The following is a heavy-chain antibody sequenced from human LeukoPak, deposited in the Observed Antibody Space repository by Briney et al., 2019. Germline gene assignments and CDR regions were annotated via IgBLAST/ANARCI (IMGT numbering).Heavy chain of an antibody. CDR1: GGSISSYY. CDR3: ARGYPAYNWFDP. Sequence: SETLSLTCTVSGGSISSYYWSWIRQPAGKGLEWIGRIYTSGSTNYNPSLKSRVTMSVDTSKNQLSLKLSSVTAADTAVYYCARGYPAYNWFDPWGQGTLVTVSS. J-gene: IGHJ5*02. V-gene: IGHV4-4*07. CDR2: IYTSGST. D-gene: IGHD5-18*01.